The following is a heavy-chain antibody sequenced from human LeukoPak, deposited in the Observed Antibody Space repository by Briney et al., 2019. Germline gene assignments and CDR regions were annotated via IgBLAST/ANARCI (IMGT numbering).Heavy chain of an antibody. Sequence: GGSLRLSCAASGFTFRAYSMNWVRQAPGKGPEWVSHISSSSSTVYYADSVKGRFTISRDNAKNSLYLQMNSLRGEDTAVYYCVRGDGWFGELLNFDNWGQGTLVTVSS. CDR1: GFTFRAYS. D-gene: IGHD3-10*01. CDR3: VRGDGWFGELLNFDN. J-gene: IGHJ4*02. CDR2: ISSSSSTV. V-gene: IGHV3-48*01.